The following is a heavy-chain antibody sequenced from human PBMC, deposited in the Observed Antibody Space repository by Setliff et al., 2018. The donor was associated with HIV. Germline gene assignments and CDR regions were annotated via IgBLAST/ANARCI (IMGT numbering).Heavy chain of an antibody. CDR3: ARLSSAAMWGGGAFDI. Sequence: ASVKVSCKASGYTFTTYAIHWVRQAPGQRLEWMGWISAGNGNTKYSQRFQGRVTITRDTSASTVYMDLSSLRSEDTAVYYCARLSSAAMWGGGAFDIWGQGTMVTVSS. CDR1: GYTFTTYA. CDR2: ISAGNGNT. J-gene: IGHJ3*02. D-gene: IGHD2-2*01. V-gene: IGHV1-3*01.